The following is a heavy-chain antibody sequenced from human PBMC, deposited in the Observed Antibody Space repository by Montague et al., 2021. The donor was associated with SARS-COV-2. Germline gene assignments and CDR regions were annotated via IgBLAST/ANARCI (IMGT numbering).Heavy chain of an antibody. V-gene: IGHV4-59*13. Sequence: SDTLSLTCTVSGGSISSYYWSWIRQPPGKGLEWIGYMYYSGSTNYNPSLKSRVTLSVDTSKNQFSLKLSSVTAADTDVYYCARDFDYWGQGTLVTVSS. CDR1: GGSISSYY. J-gene: IGHJ4*02. CDR3: ARDFDY. CDR2: MYYSGST.